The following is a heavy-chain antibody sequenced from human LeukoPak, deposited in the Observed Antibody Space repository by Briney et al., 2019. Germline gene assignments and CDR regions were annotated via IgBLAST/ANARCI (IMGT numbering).Heavy chain of an antibody. CDR1: GYTFTSYG. CDR2: INAYNGNT. J-gene: IGHJ4*02. V-gene: IGHV1-18*01. Sequence: ASVKDSCKASGYTFTSYGISWVRQAPGQGLEWMGWINAYNGNTNYAQKLQGRVTMTTDTSTSTAYMELRSLRSDVTAVYYCAREAGFGELAYYDYWGQGTLVTVSS. D-gene: IGHD3-10*01. CDR3: AREAGFGELAYYDY.